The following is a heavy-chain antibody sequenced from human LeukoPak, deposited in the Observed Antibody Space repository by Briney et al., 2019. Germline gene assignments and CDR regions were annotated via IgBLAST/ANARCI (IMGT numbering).Heavy chain of an antibody. V-gene: IGHV5-51*01. CDR3: ARLRLAMGTTSYFDY. CDR2: ICPGDSDT. J-gene: IGHJ4*02. D-gene: IGHD4-11*01. Sequence: PGESLKISCKGSGYSFTSYWIGWVRQMPGKGLEWMGIICPGDSDTRYSPSFQGQVTISADKSISTAYLQWSSLKASDTAMYYCARLRLAMGTTSYFDYWGQGTLVTVSS. CDR1: GYSFTSYW.